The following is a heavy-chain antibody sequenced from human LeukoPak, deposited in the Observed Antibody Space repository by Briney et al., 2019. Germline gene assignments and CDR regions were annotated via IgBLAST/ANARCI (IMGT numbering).Heavy chain of an antibody. V-gene: IGHV4-39*07. D-gene: IGHD6-6*01. CDR2: IYYSGST. CDR1: GGSISSSSYY. J-gene: IGHJ3*02. Sequence: PSETLSLTCTVSGGSISSSSYYWGWIRQPPGKGLEWIGSIYYSGSTYYNPSLKSRVTISVDTSKNQFSLKLSSVTAADTAVYYCARAPPYSSSSGAFDIWGQGTMVTVSS. CDR3: ARAPPYSSSSGAFDI.